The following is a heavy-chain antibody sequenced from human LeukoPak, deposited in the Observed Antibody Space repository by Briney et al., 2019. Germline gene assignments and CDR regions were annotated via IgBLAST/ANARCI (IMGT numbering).Heavy chain of an antibody. CDR1: GGSISSYY. Sequence: SETLSLTCTVSGGSISSYYWSWIRQPPGKGLEWIGEINHSGSTNYNPSLKSRVTISVDTSKNQFSLKLSSVTAADTAVYYCATGMDFDLWGRGTLVTVSS. CDR2: INHSGST. J-gene: IGHJ2*01. V-gene: IGHV4-34*01. D-gene: IGHD2-2*03. CDR3: ATGMDFDL.